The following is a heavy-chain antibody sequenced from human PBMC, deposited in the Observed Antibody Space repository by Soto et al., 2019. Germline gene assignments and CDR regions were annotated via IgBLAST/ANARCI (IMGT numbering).Heavy chain of an antibody. CDR2: IYYTGST. Sequence: PSETLSLTCTVSGGSISSSNYYWGWIRQPPGKGLDWIASIYYTGSTYYKSSLKSRVTISVDKSKNQFSLKLSSVTAADTAVYYCARVAVDGTRVDYWGQGTLVTVSS. CDR3: ARVAVDGTRVDY. CDR1: GGSISSSNYY. D-gene: IGHD6-19*01. V-gene: IGHV4-39*07. J-gene: IGHJ4*02.